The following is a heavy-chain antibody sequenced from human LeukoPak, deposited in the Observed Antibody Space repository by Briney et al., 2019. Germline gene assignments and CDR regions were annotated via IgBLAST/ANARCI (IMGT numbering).Heavy chain of an antibody. Sequence: GRSLRLSCAASGSTFNNYGMHWVRQAPGKGLEWVAVIATDGRDKKYADSVKGRFTISRDNSKNTLYLEMNSLRPEDTAVYHCAKDSKVAAAGYFFDYWGQGTLVTVSS. CDR3: AKDSKVAAAGYFFDY. CDR2: IATDGRDK. V-gene: IGHV3-30*18. J-gene: IGHJ4*02. D-gene: IGHD6-13*01. CDR1: GSTFNNYG.